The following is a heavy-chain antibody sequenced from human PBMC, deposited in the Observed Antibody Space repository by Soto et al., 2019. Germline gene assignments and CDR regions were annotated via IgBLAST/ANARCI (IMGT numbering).Heavy chain of an antibody. D-gene: IGHD3-22*01. J-gene: IGHJ4*02. CDR2: IGTTGDT. CDR1: GFIFSSYD. CDR3: ARAIGQTLFDY. V-gene: IGHV3-13*04. Sequence: GWSLRLSCSASGFIFSSYDMHLVRQGPGKGLEWVSSIGTTGDTNYAGSVKGRFTISRENAKNSLYLQMNSLRAGDTAIYFCARAIGQTLFDYWGQGALVTVSS.